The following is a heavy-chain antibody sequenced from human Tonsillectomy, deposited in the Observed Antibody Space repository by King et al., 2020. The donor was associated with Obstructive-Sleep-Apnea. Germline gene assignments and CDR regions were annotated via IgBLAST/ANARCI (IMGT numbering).Heavy chain of an antibody. CDR3: SRWGTVYGSGTENYKWFDP. Sequence: VQLVESGGGLVQPGRSLRLSCTASGFTFGDYAMSWFRQAPGKGLEWVGFIRSKAYGGTTEYAASVKGTFTISRDDSKSIAYLQMNSLKTEDTAVYYCSRWGTVYGSGTENYKWFDPWGQGTLVTVSS. V-gene: IGHV3-49*03. CDR2: IRSKAYGGTT. J-gene: IGHJ5*02. D-gene: IGHD3-10*01. CDR1: GFTFGDYA.